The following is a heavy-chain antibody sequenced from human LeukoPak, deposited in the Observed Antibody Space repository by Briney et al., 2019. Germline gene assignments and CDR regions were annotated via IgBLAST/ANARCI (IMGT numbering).Heavy chain of an antibody. CDR2: IYYSGST. CDR1: GGSISSYY. CDR3: ARDGGAARYFGY. D-gene: IGHD6-6*01. J-gene: IGHJ4*02. V-gene: IGHV4-59*12. Sequence: PSETLSLTCTVSGGSISSYYWSWIRQPPGKGLEWIGYIYYSGSTNYNPSLKSRVTISVDTSKNQFSLKLSSVTAADTAVYYCARDGGAARYFGYWGQGTLVTVSS.